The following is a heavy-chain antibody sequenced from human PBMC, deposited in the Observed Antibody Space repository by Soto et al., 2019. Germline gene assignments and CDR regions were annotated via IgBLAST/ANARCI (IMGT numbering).Heavy chain of an antibody. Sequence: EVQLVESGGGLVQPGGSLRLSCAVSGFTFTSYSMSWVRQAPGEGLEWVANIQQEGSEKYYVDSVKGRFTISRDKAKNSLYLQMNSLRAEDTAVYYCARDLPGYCTTTDCYSYFDYWGQGTLVTVSS. J-gene: IGHJ4*02. D-gene: IGHD2-2*02. V-gene: IGHV3-7*03. CDR3: ARDLPGYCTTTDCYSYFDY. CDR2: IQQEGSEK. CDR1: GFTFTSYS.